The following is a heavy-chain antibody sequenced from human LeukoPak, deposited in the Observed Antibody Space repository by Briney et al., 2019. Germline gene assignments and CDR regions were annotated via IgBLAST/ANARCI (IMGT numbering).Heavy chain of an antibody. D-gene: IGHD5-12*01. CDR3: ARVDIVATTSGEYYYYGMDV. CDR2: ISAYNGNT. CDR1: GYTFTSYG. Sequence: ASVKVSCKASGYTFTSYGISWVRQAPGQGLEWMGWISAYNGNTNYAQELQGRVTMTTDTSTSTAYMELRSLRSDDTAVYYCARVDIVATTSGEYYYYGMDVWGQGTTVTVSS. V-gene: IGHV1-18*01. J-gene: IGHJ6*02.